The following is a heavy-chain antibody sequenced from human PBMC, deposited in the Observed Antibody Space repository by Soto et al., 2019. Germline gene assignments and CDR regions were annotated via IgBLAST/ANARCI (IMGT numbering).Heavy chain of an antibody. D-gene: IGHD1-26*01. CDR3: ARGSGQMGAFDI. CDR1: GCC. Sequence: GCCWSWIRQPPGKGLEWIGYIYYSGSTYYNPSLKSRVTISVDTSKNQFSLKLSSVTAADTAVYYCARGSGQMGAFDIWGQGTMVTVSS. CDR2: IYYSGST. V-gene: IGHV4-30-4*08. J-gene: IGHJ3*02.